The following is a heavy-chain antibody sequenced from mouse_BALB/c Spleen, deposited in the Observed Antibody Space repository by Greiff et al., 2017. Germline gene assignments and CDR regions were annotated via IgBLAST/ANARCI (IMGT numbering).Heavy chain of an antibody. J-gene: IGHJ3*01. CDR1: GYTFSSYW. Sequence: QVQLQQSGAELMKPGASVKISCKATGYTFSSYWIEWVKQRPGHGLEWIGEILPGSGSTNYNEKFKGKATFTADTSSNTAYMQLSSLTSEDSAVYYCARHDGYYGFAYWGQGTLVTVSA. CDR2: ILPGSGST. V-gene: IGHV1-9*01. D-gene: IGHD2-3*01. CDR3: ARHDGYYGFAY.